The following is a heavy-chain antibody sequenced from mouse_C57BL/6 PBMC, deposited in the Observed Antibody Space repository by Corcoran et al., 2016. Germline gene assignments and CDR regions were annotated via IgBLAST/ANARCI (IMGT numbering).Heavy chain of an antibody. V-gene: IGHV1-76*01. CDR1: GYTFIDYY. CDR2: IYPGSGNT. J-gene: IGHJ4*01. CDR3: AKYYDYDPYYAMEY. D-gene: IGHD2-4*01. Sequence: QVQLKQSGAELVRPGASVKLSCKASGYTFIDYYINWVKQRPGQGLEWIARIYPGSGNTYYNEKFKGKATLTAEKSSSTAYMQLSSLTSEDSAVYFCAKYYDYDPYYAMEYWGQGTSVTVSS.